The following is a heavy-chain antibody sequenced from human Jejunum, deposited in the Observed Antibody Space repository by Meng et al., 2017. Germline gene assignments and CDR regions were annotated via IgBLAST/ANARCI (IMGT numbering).Heavy chain of an antibody. CDR2: ISNGGSKI. Sequence: GESLKISCAASGFTFSSYEMNWVHQAPGKGLEWVSYISNGGSKIYYTDSVKGRFTISRDDAKNSLYLQMNSLRAEDTAAYYCARDGHHYYGLDVWGQGTTVTVSS. V-gene: IGHV3-48*03. J-gene: IGHJ6*02. CDR1: GFTFSSYE. CDR3: ARDGHHYYGLDV.